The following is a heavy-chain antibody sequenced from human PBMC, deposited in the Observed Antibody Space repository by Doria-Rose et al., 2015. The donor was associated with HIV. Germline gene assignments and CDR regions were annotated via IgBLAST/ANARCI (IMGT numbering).Heavy chain of an antibody. J-gene: IGHJ5*02. D-gene: IGHD3-22*01. Sequence: QAPGQGLEWMGWINPNNGDTNYAQKFQGWVTVTRDTSITTVYMELSRLRSDDTAVYYCAREVGYYYDSSGYYPGWFDPWGQGTLVTVSS. CDR3: AREVGYYYDSSGYYPGWFDP. CDR2: INPNNGDT. V-gene: IGHV1-2*04.